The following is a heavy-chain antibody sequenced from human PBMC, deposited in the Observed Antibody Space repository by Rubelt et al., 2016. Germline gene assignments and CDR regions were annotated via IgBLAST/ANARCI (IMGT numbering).Heavy chain of an antibody. J-gene: IGHJ4*02. D-gene: IGHD6-13*01. CDR3: ARDRDIVAAVGKYFFDY. CDR2: IYYSGNT. CDR1: GGSISSSSYY. Sequence: QLQLQESGPGLVKPSETLSLTCTVSGGSISSSSYYWGWIRQPPGKGLEWIGSIYYSGNTCCTPSLKRRVSISGDTSKNQFSLKLSSVTAADTALYYCARDRDIVAAVGKYFFDYWGQGTLVTVSS. V-gene: IGHV4-39*07.